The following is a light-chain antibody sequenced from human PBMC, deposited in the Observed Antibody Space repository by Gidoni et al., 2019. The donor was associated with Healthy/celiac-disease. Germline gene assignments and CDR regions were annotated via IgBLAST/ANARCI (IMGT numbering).Light chain of an antibody. CDR3: QKYNSAPLT. V-gene: IGKV1-27*01. CDR1: QGLSNY. J-gene: IGKJ4*01. CDR2: AAS. Sequence: DIQMTQSPSSLSASVGDRVTITCRASQGLSNYLSWYQQKPVKVPKLLIYAASTVQSGVPSRCSGSGSGTDVTLTISSMQPEDVSTDYCQKYNSAPLTFGGGTKVEIK.